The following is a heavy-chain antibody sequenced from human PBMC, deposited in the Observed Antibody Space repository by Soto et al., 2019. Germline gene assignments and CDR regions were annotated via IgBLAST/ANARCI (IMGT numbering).Heavy chain of an antibody. Sequence: GGSLRLSCAASGFTFSSYSMNWVRQAPGKGLEWVSSISSSSSYIYYADSVKGRFTISRDNAKNSLYLQMNSLRAEDTAVYYCARDDPSYYDFWSGYPDYWGQGTLVTVSS. D-gene: IGHD3-3*01. CDR2: ISSSSSYI. J-gene: IGHJ4*02. CDR1: GFTFSSYS. CDR3: ARDDPSYYDFWSGYPDY. V-gene: IGHV3-21*01.